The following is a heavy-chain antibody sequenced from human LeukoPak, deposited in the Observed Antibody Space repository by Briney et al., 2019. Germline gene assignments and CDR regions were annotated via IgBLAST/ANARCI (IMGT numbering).Heavy chain of an antibody. CDR2: I. D-gene: IGHD6-13*01. J-gene: IGHJ4*02. V-gene: IGHV3-23*01. CDR3: VKRRGSSPDY. Sequence: GGSLRLSCAASGFTFSKYGMSWVRQAPGKGLEWVSAIKGRFTISRDNSKNTLYLQMNSLRAEDTAVYYCVKRRGSSPDYWGQGTLVTVSS. CDR1: GFTFSKYG.